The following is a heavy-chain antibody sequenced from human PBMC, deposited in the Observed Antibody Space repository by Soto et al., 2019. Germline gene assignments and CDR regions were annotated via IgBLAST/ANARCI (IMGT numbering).Heavy chain of an antibody. CDR2: ISGNGGNT. Sequence: PGGSLILSCAASGFTFSSCSRSWVRQAPGKGLEWVSAISGNGGNTYYVDSVKGRFTVSRDNSENTLYLQMNSLRAEDTAVYYCAKSIAARPYDYWSQGTLVTVSS. V-gene: IGHV3-23*01. CDR1: GFTFSSCS. CDR3: AKSIAARPYDY. J-gene: IGHJ4*02. D-gene: IGHD6-6*01.